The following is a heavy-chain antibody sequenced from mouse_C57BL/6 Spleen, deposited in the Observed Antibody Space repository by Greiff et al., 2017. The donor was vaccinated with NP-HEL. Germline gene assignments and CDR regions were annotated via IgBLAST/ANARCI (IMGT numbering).Heavy chain of an antibody. CDR2: IWTGGGT. CDR3: ARNCDYGWFAY. J-gene: IGHJ3*01. Sequence: QVQLKESGPGLVAPSQSLSISCTVSGFSLTSYAISWVRHPPGKGLEWLGVIWTGGGTNYNSALKSSLSISKDNSKSQVFLKVNRLQTDDTARYYCARNCDYGWFAYWGQGTLVTVSA. CDR1: GFSLTSYA. D-gene: IGHD2-4*01. V-gene: IGHV2-9-1*01.